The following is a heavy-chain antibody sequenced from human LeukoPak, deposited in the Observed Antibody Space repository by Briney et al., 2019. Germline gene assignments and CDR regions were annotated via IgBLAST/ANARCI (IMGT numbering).Heavy chain of an antibody. J-gene: IGHJ4*02. CDR1: GFTFSSYS. V-gene: IGHV3-21*01. D-gene: IGHD3-16*02. CDR3: ASAPSFSHFDY. Sequence: WGVLRLSCAASGFTFSSYSMNWVRQAPGKGLEWVSSISSSSSYIYYADSVKGRFTISRDNAKNSLYLQMNSLRAEDTAVYYCASAPSFSHFDYWGQGTLVTVSS. CDR2: ISSSSSYI.